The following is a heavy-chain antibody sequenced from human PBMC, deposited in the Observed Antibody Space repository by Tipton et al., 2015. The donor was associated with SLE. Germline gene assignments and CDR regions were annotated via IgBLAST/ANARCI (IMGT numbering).Heavy chain of an antibody. CDR3: ARSPNKDCTGGVCFHGLDV. Sequence: TLSLTCTVSGDSISKYYWSWIRQPPGKGLEWIGYVYNSGITSYNPFLESRVTVSEDTSKNQFSLNLSSVTAADTAVFYCARSPNKDCTGGVCFHGLDVWGQGTTATVSS. CDR2: VYNSGIT. J-gene: IGHJ6*02. V-gene: IGHV4-59*01. CDR1: GDSISKYY. D-gene: IGHD2-8*02.